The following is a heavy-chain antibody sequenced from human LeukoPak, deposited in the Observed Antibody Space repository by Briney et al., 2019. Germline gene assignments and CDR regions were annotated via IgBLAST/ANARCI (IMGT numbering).Heavy chain of an antibody. CDR3: AKDVGITMARRVVSPNAFDI. J-gene: IGHJ3*02. CDR2: ISGSGGST. CDR1: GFTFSSYA. Sequence: GGSLRLSCAASGFTFSSYAMSWVRQAPGKGLEWVSAISGSGGSTYYADSVKGRFTISRDNSKNTLYLQMNSLRAEDTAVYYCAKDVGITMARRVVSPNAFDIWGQGTMVTVSS. V-gene: IGHV3-23*01. D-gene: IGHD3-10*01.